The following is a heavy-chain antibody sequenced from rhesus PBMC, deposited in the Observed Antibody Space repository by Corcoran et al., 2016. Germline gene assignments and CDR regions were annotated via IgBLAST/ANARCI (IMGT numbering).Heavy chain of an antibody. Sequence: QVQLVQSGSEIKQPGASVKLSCKASGYTFTSYYMHWVRQAPGQGLEWKGLISTYKGNKGYAQTCQGRVTITTDTSTSTGYMELSSLRSEDTAVYYCTRGGYSYSFDYWGQGVLVTVSS. V-gene: IGHV1-180*01. CDR3: TRGGYSYSFDY. J-gene: IGHJ4*01. CDR2: ISTYKGNK. CDR1: GYTFTSYY. D-gene: IGHD5-12*01.